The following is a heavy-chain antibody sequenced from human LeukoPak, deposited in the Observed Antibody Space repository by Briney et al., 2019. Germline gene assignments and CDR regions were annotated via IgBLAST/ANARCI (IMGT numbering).Heavy chain of an antibody. CDR2: IKPDGSAN. V-gene: IGHV3-7*01. J-gene: IGHJ6*02. Sequence: GGSLRLSCAASRFTFSNFWMSWVRQAPGKGLEWVANIKPDGSANFYVDSVKGRFTISRDNAENSLYLQMNSLRPEDTAAYYCARHFSTYSYGLDVWGQGTTVTVSS. CDR3: ARHFSTYSYGLDV. D-gene: IGHD3-3*02. CDR1: RFTFSNFW.